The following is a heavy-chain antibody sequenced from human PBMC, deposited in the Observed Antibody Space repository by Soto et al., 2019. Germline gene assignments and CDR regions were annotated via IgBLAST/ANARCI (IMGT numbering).Heavy chain of an antibody. Sequence: ASVKVSCKASGGTFSSYVISWVRQAPGQGPEWMGGIIPMYGTVNYAQKFQDRVTIIADTSTSTAYMELSSLRSEDTAVYYCARDLGGCSGGSCRYNWFDPWGHGTLVTVSS. CDR3: ARDLGGCSGGSCRYNWFDP. CDR2: IIPMYGTV. CDR1: GGTFSSYV. V-gene: IGHV1-69*06. J-gene: IGHJ5*02. D-gene: IGHD2-15*01.